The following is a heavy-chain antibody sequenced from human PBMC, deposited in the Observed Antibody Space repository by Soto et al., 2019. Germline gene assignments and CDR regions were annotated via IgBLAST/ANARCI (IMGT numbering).Heavy chain of an antibody. CDR3: ATDLASVDFGVVSYYYYYGMDV. CDR2: FDPEDGET. J-gene: IGHJ6*02. CDR1: GYTLTELS. Sequence: ASVKVSCKVSGYTLTELSMHWVRQAPGKGLEWMGGFDPEDGETIYAQKFQGRVTMTEDTSTDTAYMELSSLRSEDTAVYYCATDLASVDFGVVSYYYYYGMDVWGQGTTVTVSS. D-gene: IGHD3-3*01. V-gene: IGHV1-24*01.